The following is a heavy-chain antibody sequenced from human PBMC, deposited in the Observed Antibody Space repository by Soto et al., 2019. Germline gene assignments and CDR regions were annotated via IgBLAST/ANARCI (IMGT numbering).Heavy chain of an antibody. V-gene: IGHV1-18*01. CDR3: ARESGYGDSYYSYYGMDA. D-gene: IGHD4-17*01. J-gene: IGHJ6*02. CDR2: ISAYNGNT. Sequence: ASVKVSCKASGYTFTSYGISWVRQAPGQGLEWMGWISAYNGNTNYAQKLQGRVTMTTDTSTSTAYMELRSLRSDDTAVYYCARESGYGDSYYSYYGMDAWGQGPTVTVSS. CDR1: GYTFTSYG.